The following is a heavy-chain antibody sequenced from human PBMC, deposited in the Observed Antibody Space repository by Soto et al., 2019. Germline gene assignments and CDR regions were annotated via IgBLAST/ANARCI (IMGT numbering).Heavy chain of an antibody. V-gene: IGHV3-53*01. J-gene: IGHJ4*02. Sequence: PGGSLRLSCAASGLTVSSSYMSWVRQAPGKCLQWVSVIYSAGSTYYANSVKGRFTISRDISTNMVYLQMSSLTDEDTAVYYCARAREPEYSSAIVFEIWGQGXLVTVYS. CDR2: IYSAGST. D-gene: IGHD5-18*01. CDR1: GLTVSSSY. CDR3: ARAREPEYSSAIVFEI.